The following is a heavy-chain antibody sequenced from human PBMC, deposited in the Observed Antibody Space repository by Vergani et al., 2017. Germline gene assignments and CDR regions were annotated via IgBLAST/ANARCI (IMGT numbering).Heavy chain of an antibody. D-gene: IGHD5-18*01. CDR3: ARHLRGYSYGVFDY. CDR2: IYYSGST. J-gene: IGHJ4*02. V-gene: IGHV4-59*02. CDR1: GASVNSYY. Sequence: QVKLQESGPGLVKPSETLSLTCTVSGASVNSYYWSWIRQPPGKGLEWIGYIYYSGSTNYNPSLKSRVTISVDTSKNQFSLKLSSVTAADTAVYYCARHLRGYSYGVFDYWGQGREVTVSS.